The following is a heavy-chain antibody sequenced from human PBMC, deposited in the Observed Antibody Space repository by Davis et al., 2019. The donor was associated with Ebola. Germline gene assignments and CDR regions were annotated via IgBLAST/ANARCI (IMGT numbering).Heavy chain of an antibody. CDR2: ISSSGSTI. D-gene: IGHD3-9*01. CDR1: GFTFNSYE. J-gene: IGHJ6*02. V-gene: IGHV3-48*03. CDR3: ASPLLTGYQYMDV. Sequence: GGSLRLSCAASGFTFNSYEMSWVRQAPGKGLEWVSYISSSGSTIYYADSVKGRFTLSRDNAENSLYLQMNSLRAEDTAVYYCASPLLTGYQYMDVWGQGTTVTVSS.